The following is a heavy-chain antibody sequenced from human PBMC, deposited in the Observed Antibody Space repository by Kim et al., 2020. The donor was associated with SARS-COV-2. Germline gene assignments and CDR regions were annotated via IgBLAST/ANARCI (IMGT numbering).Heavy chain of an antibody. CDR3: ARGRGLLRFLEWFSTTDAFDI. V-gene: IGHV4-34*01. CDR2: INHSGST. D-gene: IGHD3-3*01. J-gene: IGHJ3*02. CDR1: GGSFSGYY. Sequence: SETLSLTCAVYGGSFSGYYWSWIRQPPGKGLEWIGEINHSGSTNYNPSLKSRVTISVDTSKNQFSLKLSSVTAADTAVYYCARGRGLLRFLEWFSTTDAFDIWGQGTMVTVSS.